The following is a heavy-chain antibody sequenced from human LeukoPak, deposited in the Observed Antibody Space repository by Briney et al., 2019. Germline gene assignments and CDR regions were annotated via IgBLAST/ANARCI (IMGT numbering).Heavy chain of an antibody. V-gene: IGHV3-23*01. CDR3: AKGIRLSRDGFDR. CDR2: IDAGGGST. J-gene: IGHJ5*02. D-gene: IGHD6-13*01. CDR1: GFTFSSYA. Sequence: GGSLRLSCAASGFTFSSYAMCWVRQAPGKGLEWVSGIDAGGGSTYYADSVKGRFTISRDNSKNTLYLQMNSLRADDTAIHYCAKGIRLSRDGFDRWGQGTPVTASS.